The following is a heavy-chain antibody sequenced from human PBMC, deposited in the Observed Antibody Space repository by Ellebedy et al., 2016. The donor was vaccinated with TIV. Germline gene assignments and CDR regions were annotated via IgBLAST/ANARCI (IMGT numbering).Heavy chain of an antibody. D-gene: IGHD6-19*01. V-gene: IGHV1-69*13. J-gene: IGHJ4*02. CDR3: AREWTPYTHSGGWYDY. CDR1: GYTFTGYY. CDR2: IIPIFGTA. Sequence: ASVKVSCKASGYTFTGYYMHWVRQAPGQGLEWMGGIIPIFGTANYAQKFQGRVTITADESTSTAYMELSSLRSEDTAVYYCAREWTPYTHSGGWYDYWGQGTLVTVSS.